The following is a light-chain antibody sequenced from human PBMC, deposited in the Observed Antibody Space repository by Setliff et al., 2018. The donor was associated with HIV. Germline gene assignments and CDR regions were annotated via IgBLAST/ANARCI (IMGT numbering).Light chain of an antibody. Sequence: QSALTQPASVSGSPGQSITISCTGTSSDVGGYSFVSWYQQHPGKAPKLMIYDVSYRPSGVSDRFSGSKSGNTASLTISGLQAEDEADYSCSSYTSSTPLYVFGTGTKVTVL. J-gene: IGLJ1*01. CDR1: SSDVGGYSF. CDR2: DVS. V-gene: IGLV2-14*03. CDR3: SSYTSSTPLYV.